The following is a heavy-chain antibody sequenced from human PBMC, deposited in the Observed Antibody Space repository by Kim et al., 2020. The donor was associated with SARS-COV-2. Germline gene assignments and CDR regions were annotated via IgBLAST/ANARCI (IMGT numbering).Heavy chain of an antibody. V-gene: IGHV3-15*01. J-gene: IGHJ4*02. Sequence: APVKGRFTSSRDDSKNTLYLQMNSLKTEDTAVYYCTTEQTYYYGSSGFDYWGQGTLVTVSS. D-gene: IGHD3-10*01. CDR3: TTEQTYYYGSSGFDY.